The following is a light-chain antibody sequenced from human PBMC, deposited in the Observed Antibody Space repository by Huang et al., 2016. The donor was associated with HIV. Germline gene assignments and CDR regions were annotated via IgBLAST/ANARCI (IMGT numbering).Light chain of an antibody. CDR2: GTS. CDR1: QSVSSN. J-gene: IGKJ1*01. Sequence: EIVMTQSPATLSVSPGERATLSCRASQSVSSNLAWYQQKPGQAPRLLMFGTSTRATGIPARFSGSGSGTEFTLTISSLQSEDFAVYYCQHYKNWPPVWTFGQGTKVEIK. CDR3: QHYKNWPPVWT. V-gene: IGKV3-15*01.